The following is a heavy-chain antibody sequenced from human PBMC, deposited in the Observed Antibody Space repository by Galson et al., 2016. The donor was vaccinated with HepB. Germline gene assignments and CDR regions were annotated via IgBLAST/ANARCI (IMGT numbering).Heavy chain of an antibody. D-gene: IGHD3-10*01. Sequence: SLRLSCAASGFTVSSTYMTWVRQPLGKGLEWVSIIYSGGRKYYADSLKGRFTISRDNSKNTLLLEMNSLTVDDTAVYYCVRVGAVRAEEGLDVWGHGTTVTVSS. J-gene: IGHJ6*02. CDR2: IYSGGRK. V-gene: IGHV3-53*01. CDR1: GFTVSSTY. CDR3: VRVGAVRAEEGLDV.